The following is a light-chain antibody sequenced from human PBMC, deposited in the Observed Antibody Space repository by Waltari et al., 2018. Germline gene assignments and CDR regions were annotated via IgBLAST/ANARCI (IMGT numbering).Light chain of an antibody. Sequence: SYELTQTPSVSVSPGQTARITCSGDALPNKYAYWYQQKTGQAPVVVIYKDTQRPSGIPARFSGSTSGTTVTLTISGVQAEDEADYYCQSADTSGNYVFGPGTKVTVV. CDR3: QSADTSGNYV. V-gene: IGLV3-25*03. CDR1: ALPNKY. J-gene: IGLJ1*01. CDR2: KDT.